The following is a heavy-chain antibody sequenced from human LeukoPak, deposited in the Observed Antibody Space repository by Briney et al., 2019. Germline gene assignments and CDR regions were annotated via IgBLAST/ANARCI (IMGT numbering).Heavy chain of an antibody. CDR1: GYTFTGYY. Sequence: ASVKVSCKASGYTFTGYYMHWVRQAPGQGLEWMGWINPNSGGTNYAQKFQGRVTMTRDTSISTAYMELSSLRSEDTAVYYCARAGLAYCGGDCYGGGPYYYYGMDVWGQGTTVTVSS. CDR2: INPNSGGT. V-gene: IGHV1-2*02. J-gene: IGHJ6*02. CDR3: ARAGLAYCGGDCYGGGPYYYYGMDV. D-gene: IGHD2-21*02.